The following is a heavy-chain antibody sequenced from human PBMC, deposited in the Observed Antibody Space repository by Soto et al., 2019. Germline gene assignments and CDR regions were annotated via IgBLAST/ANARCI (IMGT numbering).Heavy chain of an antibody. Sequence: QITLKESGPTLVRPTQTLTLTCTVSGFSLDTWGVGVGWIRQPPGKAPEWLALIYWDNDKRYSPSLKNRLTIPKDTSKNQVVLTVTNMDPLDTVTYYCARALGSWGAYYFDHWGQGTLVTVSS. J-gene: IGHJ4*02. CDR1: GFSLDTWGVG. CDR2: IYWDNDK. CDR3: ARALGSWGAYYFDH. V-gene: IGHV2-5*02. D-gene: IGHD3-16*01.